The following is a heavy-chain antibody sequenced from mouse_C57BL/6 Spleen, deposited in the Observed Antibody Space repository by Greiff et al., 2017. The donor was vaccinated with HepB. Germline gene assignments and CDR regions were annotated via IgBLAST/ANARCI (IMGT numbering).Heavy chain of an antibody. D-gene: IGHD1-1*01. CDR2: IDPSDSYT. V-gene: IGHV1-69*01. Sequence: VQLQQSGAELVMPGASVKLSCKASGYTFTSYWMHWVKQRPGQGLEWIGEIDPSDSYTNYNQKFKGKSTLTVDKSSSTAYMQLSSLTSEDSAVYYCARRSYTWFAYWGQGTLVTVSA. J-gene: IGHJ3*01. CDR1: GYTFTSYW. CDR3: ARRSYTWFAY.